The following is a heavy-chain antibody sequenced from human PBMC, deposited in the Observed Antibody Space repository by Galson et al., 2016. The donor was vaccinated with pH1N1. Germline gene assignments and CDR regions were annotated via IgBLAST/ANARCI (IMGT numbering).Heavy chain of an antibody. CDR1: GYSFTSYG. J-gene: IGHJ4*02. CDR3: AADIVSTTETDY. V-gene: IGHV1-18*04. D-gene: IGHD5-12*01. Sequence: QSGAEVKKPGASVKVSCKTSGYSFTSYGISWVRQAPGQGLEWMGWINTDRGNTNYAQKFKGRVTMTTDTSTSTADMELRSLRSDDTAIYYCAADIVSTTETDYWGQGTLLTVSS. CDR2: INTDRGNT.